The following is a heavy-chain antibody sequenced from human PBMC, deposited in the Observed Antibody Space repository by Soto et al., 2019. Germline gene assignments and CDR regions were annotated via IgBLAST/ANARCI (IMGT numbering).Heavy chain of an antibody. CDR2: LNWNGATT. Sequence: PGGALRLSRAAPGFTFDKYWLNRVPQAPGKGLEWVSGLNWNGATTNYADSVKGRFTISRDNAKNSLYLQMNSLRAEDAAFYYCARGPTYGGMMGYFDCWGQGTLVTVSS. CDR3: ARGPTYGGMMGYFDC. V-gene: IGHV3-20*04. J-gene: IGHJ4*02. D-gene: IGHD1-26*01. CDR1: GFTFDKYW.